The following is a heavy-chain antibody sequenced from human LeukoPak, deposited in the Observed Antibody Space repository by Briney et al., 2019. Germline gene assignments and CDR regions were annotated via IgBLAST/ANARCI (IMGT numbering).Heavy chain of an antibody. CDR2: INSDGSWT. CDR3: VSFYETY. J-gene: IGHJ4*02. CDR1: GNYW. V-gene: IGHV3-74*01. D-gene: IGHD2-2*01. Sequence: GGSLRLSCAASGNYWMHWVRQAPGKGLVWVSHINSDGSWTGYADSVKGRFTIPKDNAKNTVYLQMNNLRAEDTAVYYCVSFYETYWGRGTLVTVSS.